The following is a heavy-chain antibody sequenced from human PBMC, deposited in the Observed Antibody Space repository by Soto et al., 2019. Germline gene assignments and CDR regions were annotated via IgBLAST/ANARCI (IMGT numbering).Heavy chain of an antibody. D-gene: IGHD2-15*01. CDR2: MTPNNGNT. V-gene: IGHV1-8*01. J-gene: IGHJ5*02. Sequence: ASVKVSCKASGYTFTSYDINWVRQATGQGLEWMGWMTPNNGNTRYAQKFLGRVTMTTDTSTNTAYMELRSLRSDDTAVYFCARDCSGGTCYSFWFAPWGQGTLVTVSS. CDR3: ARDCSGGTCYSFWFAP. CDR1: GYTFTSYD.